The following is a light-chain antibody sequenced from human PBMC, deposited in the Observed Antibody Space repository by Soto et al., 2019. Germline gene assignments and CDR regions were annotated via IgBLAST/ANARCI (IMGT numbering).Light chain of an antibody. J-gene: IGKJ5*01. CDR3: QQRRNWPPIT. V-gene: IGKV3-11*01. CDR1: QSVSSY. Sequence: DIVLTKAPATLSFSPGERATLSGRASQSVSSYLAWYQQRPGQAPRLLLYDASKRATAIPARFSGSGSGTDFTHTISRLEPEAFAVYYCQQRRNWPPITFGQGTRLEIK. CDR2: DAS.